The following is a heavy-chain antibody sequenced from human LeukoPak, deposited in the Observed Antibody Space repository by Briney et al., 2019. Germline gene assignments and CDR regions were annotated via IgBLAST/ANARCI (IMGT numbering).Heavy chain of an antibody. CDR1: GGAINSYY. J-gene: IGHJ3*02. CDR3: VRGGGASSILSAFDI. D-gene: IGHD6-6*01. CDR2: IYNSETI. Sequence: PSETLSLTCTVSGGAINSYYWSWIRQPPGKGLEWIGYIYNSETINYNSYLTSRVTISLDTSKNQVPLKLTSVPAADTGVYYCVRGGGASSILSAFDIWGQGTMVTVSS. V-gene: IGHV4-59*01.